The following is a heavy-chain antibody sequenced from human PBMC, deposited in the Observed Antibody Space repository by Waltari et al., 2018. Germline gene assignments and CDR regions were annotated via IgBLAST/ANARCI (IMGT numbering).Heavy chain of an antibody. CDR1: GFTFSDYS. V-gene: IGHV3-48*01. CDR2: ISRSSDTI. J-gene: IGHJ5*02. Sequence: EVQLVESGGGLVQPGGSLRLSCAASGFTFSDYSMNWVRQAPGKGVEWVSYISRSSDTIYYANSVRGRFTISRDNARNSLYLQMNSLRAEDTAMYHCARDTILDPWGQGTLVTVSS. CDR3: ARDTILDP.